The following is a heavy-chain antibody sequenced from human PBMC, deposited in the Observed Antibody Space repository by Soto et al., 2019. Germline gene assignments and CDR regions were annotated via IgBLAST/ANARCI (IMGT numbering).Heavy chain of an antibody. J-gene: IGHJ6*02. Sequence: SETLSLTCTVSGGSISSGGYYWSWIRQHPGKGLEWIGYIYYSGSTYYNPSLKSRVTISVDTSKNQFSLKLSSVTAADTAVYYCARGTSEYQLLYGLYYSYGMDVSGPATSVTVSS. CDR3: ARGTSEYQLLYGLYYSYGMDV. CDR2: IYYSGST. V-gene: IGHV4-31*03. D-gene: IGHD2-2*02. CDR1: GGSISSGGYY.